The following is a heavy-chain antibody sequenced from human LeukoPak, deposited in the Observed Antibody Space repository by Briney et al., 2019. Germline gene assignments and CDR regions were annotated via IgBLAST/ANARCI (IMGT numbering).Heavy chain of an antibody. CDR1: GGSISGYY. CDR2: VYTSGTT. J-gene: IGHJ4*02. CDR3: ARSTGWSSDLFDY. V-gene: IGHV4-4*07. Sequence: PSETLSLTCTVSGGSISGYYWNWIRQPAGKGLEWIGRVYTSGTTNYSPSLKSRITMLVDTSKNQFSLRLISVTAADTAVYYCARSTGWSSDLFDYWGQGALVTVSS. D-gene: IGHD6-19*01.